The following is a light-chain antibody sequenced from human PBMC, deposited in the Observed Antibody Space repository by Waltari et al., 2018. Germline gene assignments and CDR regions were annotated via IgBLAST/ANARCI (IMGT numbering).Light chain of an antibody. CDR1: STDFGLYNY. Sequence: HSALTQPPSASGSPGQSVTISCTGASTDFGLYNYVSWFQQHPGKAPKLMIYEVSKRPSGVPDRFSGSKSGNTASLTVSGLQAEDEADYYCSSYAGSNTFVFGTGTQVTVL. CDR2: EVS. V-gene: IGLV2-8*01. J-gene: IGLJ1*01. CDR3: SSYAGSNTFV.